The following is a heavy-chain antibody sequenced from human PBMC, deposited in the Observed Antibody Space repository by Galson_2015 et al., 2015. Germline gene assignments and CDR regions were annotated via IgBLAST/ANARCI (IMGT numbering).Heavy chain of an antibody. CDR1: GGSFGGYY. Sequence: LSLTCAGYGGSFGGYYWSWFRQPPGTGLEWIGEINHRGSTNYNPSLKSRDTISVHASKTPISLKLITVTAADPAVYYCARGAELAVSPGARQYFFDYWGQGTLVTVSS. D-gene: IGHD4-23*01. CDR2: INHRGST. V-gene: IGHV4-34*01. CDR3: ARGAELAVSPGARQYFFDY. J-gene: IGHJ4*02.